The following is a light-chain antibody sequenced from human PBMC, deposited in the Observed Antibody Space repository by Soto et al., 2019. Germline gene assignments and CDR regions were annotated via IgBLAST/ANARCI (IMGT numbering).Light chain of an antibody. V-gene: IGKV1-5*03. Sequence: DIQMTQSPSTLSASVGDRATITCRASQSISSWLAWYQQKPGEAPKLLIYKASSLESGVPSRFSGSGSGTEFTLTISSLQPDDFATYYCQQYNSYSRTFGQGTKV. CDR2: KAS. J-gene: IGKJ1*01. CDR1: QSISSW. CDR3: QQYNSYSRT.